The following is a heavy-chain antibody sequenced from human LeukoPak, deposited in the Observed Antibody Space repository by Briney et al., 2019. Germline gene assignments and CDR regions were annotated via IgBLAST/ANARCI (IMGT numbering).Heavy chain of an antibody. CDR1: GYTFTGYF. Sequence: ASVKVSCKASGYTFTGYFIHWVRQAPGQGLEWMGWINPNSGGTNSAQKFQGRVSMTRDASINSAYMELSRLGSDDTAVYYCATLDLLDYWGQGTLVTVSS. CDR3: ATLDLLDY. V-gene: IGHV1-2*02. CDR2: INPNSGGT. J-gene: IGHJ4*02.